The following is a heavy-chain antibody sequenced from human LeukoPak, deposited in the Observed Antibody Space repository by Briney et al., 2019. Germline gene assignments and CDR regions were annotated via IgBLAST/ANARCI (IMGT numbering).Heavy chain of an antibody. D-gene: IGHD4-17*01. V-gene: IGHV3-33*08. J-gene: IGHJ5*02. CDR2: IWYDGSNK. CDR1: GFTFRSYS. Sequence: PGGSLRLSCAASGFTFRSYSMNWVRQAPGKGLEWVAVIWYDGSNKYYADSVKGRLTISRDNAKNSLYLQMNSLRAEDTAVYYCARDRDGDYLNWFDPWGQGTLVTVSS. CDR3: ARDRDGDYLNWFDP.